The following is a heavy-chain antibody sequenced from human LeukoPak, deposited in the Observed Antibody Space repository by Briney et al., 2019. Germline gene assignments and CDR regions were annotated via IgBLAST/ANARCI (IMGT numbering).Heavy chain of an antibody. CDR2: IYYSGST. J-gene: IGHJ4*02. Sequence: PSETLSLTCTVSGGSISSGGYYWRWIRQHPGKGLEWIGYIYYSGSTYYNPSLKSRVTISVDTSKNQFSLKLSSVTAADTAVYYCARVCGGVYYFDYWGQGTLVTVSS. CDR3: ARVCGGVYYFDY. CDR1: GGSISSGGYY. D-gene: IGHD4-23*01. V-gene: IGHV4-31*03.